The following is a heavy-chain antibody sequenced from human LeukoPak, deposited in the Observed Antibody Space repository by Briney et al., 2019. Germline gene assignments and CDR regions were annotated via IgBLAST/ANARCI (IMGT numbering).Heavy chain of an antibody. CDR3: ARGFGVVIMGFDY. CDR2: ISGSGGST. V-gene: IGHV3-23*01. D-gene: IGHD3-3*01. CDR1: GGSITAYY. Sequence: ETLSLTCTISGGSITAYYWSWVRQAPGKGLEWVSAISGSGGSTYYADSVKGRFTISRDNSKNTLYLQMSSLRAEDTAVYYCARGFGVVIMGFDYWGQGTLVTVSS. J-gene: IGHJ4*02.